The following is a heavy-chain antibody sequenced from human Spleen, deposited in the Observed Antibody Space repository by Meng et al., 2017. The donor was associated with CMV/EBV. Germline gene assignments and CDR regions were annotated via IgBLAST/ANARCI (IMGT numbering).Heavy chain of an antibody. J-gene: IGHJ6*02. V-gene: IGHV3-30*02. CDR2: IRFDGSNK. Sequence: GGSLRLSCAASGFIFSGYGMHWVRQAPGKGLEWVAFIRFDGSNKYYADSVKGRFTISRDNSKNTLYLQMNSLRAEDTAVYYCAKGPNSSTSHRYYYGMDVWGQGTTVTVSS. D-gene: IGHD2-2*01. CDR1: GFIFSGYG. CDR3: AKGPNSSTSHRYYYGMDV.